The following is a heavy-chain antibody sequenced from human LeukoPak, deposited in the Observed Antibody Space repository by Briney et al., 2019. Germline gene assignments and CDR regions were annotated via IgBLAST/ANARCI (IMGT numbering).Heavy chain of an antibody. D-gene: IGHD1-26*01. CDR1: GFTFSSYS. V-gene: IGHV3-21*05. CDR2: ISSSSSYI. Sequence: GGSLRLSCAASGFTFSSYSMNWVRQAPGKGLEWVSYISSSSSYIYYADSVKGRFTISRDNAKNSLYLQMNSLRAEDTAVYYCARDRGWELVDHYFDYWGQGTLVTVSS. J-gene: IGHJ4*02. CDR3: ARDRGWELVDHYFDY.